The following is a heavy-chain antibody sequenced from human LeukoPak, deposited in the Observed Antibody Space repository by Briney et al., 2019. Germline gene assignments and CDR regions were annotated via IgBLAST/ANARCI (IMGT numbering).Heavy chain of an antibody. J-gene: IGHJ3*02. D-gene: IGHD3-3*01. V-gene: IGHV3-23*01. CDR2: ISGSGGST. Sequence: GGSLRLSCAASGFIFSSYGMSWVRQAPGKGLEWVSSISGSGGSTYYADSVKGRFTISRDNSKNTLYLQMNSLRAEDTAVYYCAKGTIFGVVIISSDAFDIWGQGTMVTVSS. CDR3: AKGTIFGVVIISSDAFDI. CDR1: GFIFSSYG.